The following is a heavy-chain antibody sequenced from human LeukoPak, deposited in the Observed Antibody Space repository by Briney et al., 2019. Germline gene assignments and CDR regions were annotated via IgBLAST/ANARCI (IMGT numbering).Heavy chain of an antibody. Sequence: SQTLSLTCAISGDSVSSNSAAWNWIRQSASRGLEWLGRTYYRSKWYNDYAVSVKSRITINPDTSKNQFSLQLNSVTPEDTAVYYCAREGSVKAAAGKGYYYMDVWGKGTTVTVSS. V-gene: IGHV6-1*01. J-gene: IGHJ6*03. CDR3: AREGSVKAAAGKGYYYMDV. D-gene: IGHD6-13*01. CDR1: GDSVSSNSAA. CDR2: TYYRSKWYN.